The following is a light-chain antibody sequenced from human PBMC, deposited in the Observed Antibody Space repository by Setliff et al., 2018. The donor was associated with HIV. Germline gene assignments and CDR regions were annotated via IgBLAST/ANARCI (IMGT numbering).Light chain of an antibody. CDR1: SSDVGGYNY. CDR2: EVT. CDR3: SSYTSSSTDIYV. Sequence: QSALAQPASVSGSPGQSLTISCTGTSSDVGGYNYVSWYQQHPGKAPKLMIYEVTNRPSGVSNRFSGSKFGNTASLTISGLQADDEADYYCSSYTSSSTDIYVFGTGTKVTVL. V-gene: IGLV2-14*01. J-gene: IGLJ1*01.